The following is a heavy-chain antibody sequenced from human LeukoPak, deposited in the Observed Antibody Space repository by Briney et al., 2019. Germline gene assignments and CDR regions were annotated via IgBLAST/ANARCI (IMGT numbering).Heavy chain of an antibody. CDR1: GGSISTSSYS. J-gene: IGHJ5*02. CDR3: ARVPVNIWENWFDP. V-gene: IGHV4-39*07. Sequence: SETLSLTCTVSGGSISTSSYSWGWIRQPPGKGLEWIGTIYYTGSTNYNPSLKSHVTISVDTSKNQFSLKLNSVTAADTAVYYCARVPVNIWENWFDPWGQGTLVTVSS. CDR2: IYYTGST. D-gene: IGHD1-26*01.